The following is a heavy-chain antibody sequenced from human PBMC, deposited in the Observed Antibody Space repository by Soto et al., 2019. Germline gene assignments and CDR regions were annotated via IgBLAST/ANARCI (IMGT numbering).Heavy chain of an antibody. D-gene: IGHD2-2*01. CDR2: VTDSGGNT. J-gene: IGHJ4*02. CDR1: GFTFDTYA. Sequence: GGSLRLSCAASGFTFDTYAMTWVRQTPGKGLEWVSTVTDSGGNTYYADSVKGRFTISRDNSKNTLYLQMNSLRAEDTAVYYCAKSCRTSRWMFDYWGQGALVTVSS. V-gene: IGHV3-23*01. CDR3: AKSCRTSRWMFDY.